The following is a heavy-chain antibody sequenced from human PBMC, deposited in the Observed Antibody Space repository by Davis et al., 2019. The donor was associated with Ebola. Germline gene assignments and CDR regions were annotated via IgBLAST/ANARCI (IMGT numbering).Heavy chain of an antibody. CDR2: IIPVVDTK. V-gene: IGHV1-69*04. J-gene: IGHJ5*02. Sequence: SVTVSCKPSGGTFTNYAVNWVRQAPGQGLEWMGRIIPVVDTKDYAQKFQGRVTLTADKATNTAYMELSGLRFDDTAVYYCARGKWFDPWGQGTLVSVTS. CDR1: GGTFTNYA. CDR3: ARGKWFDP.